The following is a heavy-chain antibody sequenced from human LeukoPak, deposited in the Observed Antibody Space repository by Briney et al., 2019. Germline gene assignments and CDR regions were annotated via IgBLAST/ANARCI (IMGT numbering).Heavy chain of an antibody. D-gene: IGHD5-18*01. J-gene: IGHJ4*02. Sequence: GASLQISAEGSGTIFTNYLNGGGRPLPGKGLGGMGIIYPGDSDTRYSPSFQGQVTISADKSISTAYLQWSSLKASDTAMYYCARPDTAMVYFDYWGQGTLVTVS. CDR2: IYPGDSDT. CDR1: GTIFTNYL. V-gene: IGHV5-51*01. CDR3: ARPDTAMVYFDY.